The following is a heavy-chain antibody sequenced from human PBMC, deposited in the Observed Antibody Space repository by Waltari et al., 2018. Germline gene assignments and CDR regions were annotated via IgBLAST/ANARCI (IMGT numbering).Heavy chain of an antibody. CDR1: GGSISSSSYY. J-gene: IGHJ6*02. V-gene: IGHV4-39*07. CDR3: ARGYDFWSGYYYREDYYGMDV. Sequence: QLQLQESGPGLVKPSETLSLTCTVSGGSISSSSYYWGWIRQPPGKGLEWIGSIYYSGSTSDNPSLKSRVTISVDTSKNQFSLKLSSVTAADTAVYYCARGYDFWSGYYYREDYYGMDVWGQGTTVIVSS. CDR2: IYYSGST. D-gene: IGHD3-3*01.